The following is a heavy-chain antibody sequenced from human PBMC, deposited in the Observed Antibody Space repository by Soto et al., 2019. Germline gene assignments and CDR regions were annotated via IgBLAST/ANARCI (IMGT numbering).Heavy chain of an antibody. D-gene: IGHD6-13*01. CDR2: IYSAGSA. Sequence: SLRLSCEASGFTVSSNYMTWVRQAPGKGLEWVSVIYSAGSAYYADSVKGRFTISRDNSKNTLFLQMNSLRAEDTAVYYRARLRLDGAVAGNHYFDFWGLGTLVTVSS. CDR1: GFTVSSNY. V-gene: IGHV3-53*01. J-gene: IGHJ4*02. CDR3: ARLRLDGAVAGNHYFDF.